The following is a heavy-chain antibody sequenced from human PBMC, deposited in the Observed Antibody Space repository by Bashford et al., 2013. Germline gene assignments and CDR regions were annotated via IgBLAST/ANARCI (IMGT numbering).Heavy chain of an antibody. CDR1: GSTFSSYW. J-gene: IGHJ4*03. D-gene: IGHD6-19*01. Sequence: RGSLRLSPVQPSGSTFSSYWMHWVRQAPGKGLVWVSRINTDGSSTNYADSVKGRFTISRDNSKSTLYLQMNSLRAEDTAVYYCAKRGDPDWLVLNSYVDYWGPGNPWSPRLL. V-gene: IGHV3-74*01. CDR2: INTDGSST. CDR3: AKRGDPDWLVLNSYVDY.